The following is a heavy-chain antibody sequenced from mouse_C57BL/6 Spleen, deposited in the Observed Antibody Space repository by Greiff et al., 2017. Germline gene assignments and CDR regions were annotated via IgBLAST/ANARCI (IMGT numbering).Heavy chain of an antibody. J-gene: IGHJ1*03. D-gene: IGHD1-1*01. CDR1: GFNIQNTY. CDR2: IDPANGNT. V-gene: IGHV14-3*01. CDR3: ARSRVRSGYFDV. Sequence: EVQLQQSVAELVRPGASVKLSCTASGFNIQNTYMHWVKQRPEQGLEWIGRIDPANGNTKYAPKFQGKATITADTSSNTAYLQLSSLTSEDTAIHYCARSRVRSGYFDVWGTGTTVTVSS.